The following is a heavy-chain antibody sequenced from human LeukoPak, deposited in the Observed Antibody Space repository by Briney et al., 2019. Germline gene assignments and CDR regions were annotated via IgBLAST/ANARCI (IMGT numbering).Heavy chain of an antibody. CDR2: INPNSGGT. CDR3: AREAAAFNN. J-gene: IGHJ4*02. Sequence: ASVTVSCKASGYTFTGYYMHLVRQAPGQGLEWMGCINPNSGGTNYAQKFQGRVTMTRDTSISTAYMELSRLRSDDAAVYYCAREAAAFNNWGQGTLVTVSS. V-gene: IGHV1-2*02. CDR1: GYTFTGYY. D-gene: IGHD6-13*01.